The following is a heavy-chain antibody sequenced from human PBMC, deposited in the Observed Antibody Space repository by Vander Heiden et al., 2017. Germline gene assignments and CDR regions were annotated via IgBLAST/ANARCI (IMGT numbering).Heavy chain of an antibody. CDR1: GVTSSTYG. J-gene: IGHJ5*02. CDR3: ARAISGSYLNWFDP. Sequence: HVQLVQPGGGVAQPGRSVRLSCAASGVTSSTYGMHSVRQAPGKGLEWGAVIWYDGSNKYNADSVKGRFTIARDNSKSTLYLQMNSLRAEDTAVYYCARAISGSYLNWFDPWGQGTLVTVSS. V-gene: IGHV3-33*01. D-gene: IGHD1-26*01. CDR2: IWYDGSNK.